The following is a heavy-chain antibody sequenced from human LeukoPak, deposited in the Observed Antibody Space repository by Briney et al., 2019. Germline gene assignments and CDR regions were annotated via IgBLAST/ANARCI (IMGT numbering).Heavy chain of an antibody. D-gene: IGHD4-17*01. CDR2: ITSSSSYT. CDR1: GFTFSDYY. CDR3: ARATTVTTIFDY. J-gene: IGHJ4*02. V-gene: IGHV3-11*03. Sequence: GGSLRLSCAASGFTFSDYYMSWIRQAPGKGLEWVSYITSSSSYTNYADSVKGRFTISRDNSRNTLYLQMNNLRADDTAVYYCARATTVTTIFDYWGQGTLVTVSS.